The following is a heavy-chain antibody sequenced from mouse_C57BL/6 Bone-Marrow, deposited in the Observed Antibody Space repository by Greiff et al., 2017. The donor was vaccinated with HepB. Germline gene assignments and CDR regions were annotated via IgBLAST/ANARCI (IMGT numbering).Heavy chain of an antibody. V-gene: IGHV5-15*01. CDR3: ARHGGYYVPYAMDY. Sequence: VQLKESGGGLVQPGGSLKLSCAASGFTFSDYGMAWVRQAPRKGPEWVAFISNLAYSIYYADTVTGRFTISRENAKNTLYLEMSSLRSEDTAMYYCARHGGYYVPYAMDYWGQGTSVTVSS. CDR1: GFTFSDYG. J-gene: IGHJ4*01. D-gene: IGHD2-3*01. CDR2: ISNLAYSI.